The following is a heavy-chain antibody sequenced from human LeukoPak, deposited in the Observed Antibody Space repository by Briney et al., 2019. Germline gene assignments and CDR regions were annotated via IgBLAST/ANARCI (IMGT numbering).Heavy chain of an antibody. CDR3: TRVADGYNHYYYMDV. J-gene: IGHJ6*03. Sequence: GGSLRLSCAASGFTFSSYEMNWVRQAPGKGLEWVGFIRSKAYGGTTEYAASVKGRFTISRDDSKSIAYLQMNSLKTEDTAVYYCTRVADGYNHYYYMDVWGKGTTVTVSS. CDR2: IRSKAYGGTT. V-gene: IGHV3-49*04. CDR1: GFTFSSYE. D-gene: IGHD5-24*01.